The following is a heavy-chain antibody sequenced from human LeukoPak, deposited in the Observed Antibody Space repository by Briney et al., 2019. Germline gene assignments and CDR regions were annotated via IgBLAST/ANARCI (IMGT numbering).Heavy chain of an antibody. Sequence: GGSLRLSXAASGFTFSSYSMNWVRQAPGKGLEWLSSISSSSSYIYYADSVRGRFTISRDNAKNSLYLQMNSLRAEDTALYYCARTHYPPAAISAGFDYWGQGTLVTVSS. CDR2: ISSSSSYI. V-gene: IGHV3-21*04. CDR1: GFTFSSYS. J-gene: IGHJ4*02. CDR3: ARTHYPPAAISAGFDY. D-gene: IGHD2-2*02.